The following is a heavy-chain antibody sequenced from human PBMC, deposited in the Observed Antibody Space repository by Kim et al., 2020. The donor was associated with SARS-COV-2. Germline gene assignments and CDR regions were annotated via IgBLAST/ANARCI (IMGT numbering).Heavy chain of an antibody. Sequence: TYCHPPLKRPVTIALGTSKNQFSLQLSSVTAADTAVYYCARLPIAAPYDYWGQGTLVTVSS. V-gene: IGHV4-39*01. D-gene: IGHD6-13*01. CDR3: ARLPIAAPYDY. CDR2: T. J-gene: IGHJ4*02.